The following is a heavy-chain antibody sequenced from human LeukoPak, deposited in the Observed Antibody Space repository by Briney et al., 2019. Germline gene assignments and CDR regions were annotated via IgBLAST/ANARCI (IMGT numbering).Heavy chain of an antibody. J-gene: IGHJ4*02. V-gene: IGHV3-66*01. D-gene: IGHD3-9*01. CDR2: IYSGGST. Sequence: GGSLRLSCAASGFTVSSNYMSWVRQAPGKGLEWVSVIYSGGSTYYADSVKGRFTISRDNSKNTLYLQMNSLRAEDTAVYYCASLRYFDWSAFDYWGQGTLVTVSS. CDR3: ASLRYFDWSAFDY. CDR1: GFTVSSNY.